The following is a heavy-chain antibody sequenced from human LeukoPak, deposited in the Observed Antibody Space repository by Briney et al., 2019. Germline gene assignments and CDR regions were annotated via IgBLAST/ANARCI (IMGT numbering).Heavy chain of an antibody. CDR3: ARDKRLLWFYGMDV. CDR1: GFTVSSNY. V-gene: IGHV3-53*01. CDR2: IYSGGST. D-gene: IGHD3-10*01. J-gene: IGHJ6*02. Sequence: GGSLRLSCAASGFTVSSNYMSWVRQAPGKGLEWVSVIYSGGSTYYADSVKGRFTISRDNSKNTLYLQMNSLRAEDTAVYYCARDKRLLWFYGMDVWGQGTTVTVSS.